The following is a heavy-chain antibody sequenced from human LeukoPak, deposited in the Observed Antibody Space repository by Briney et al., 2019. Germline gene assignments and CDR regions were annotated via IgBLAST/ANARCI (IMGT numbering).Heavy chain of an antibody. CDR1: GGSISSGSYY. J-gene: IGHJ3*02. CDR3: ARVRIAAAYDAFDI. V-gene: IGHV4-61*02. Sequence: SQTRSLTCTVSGGSISSGSYYWSWIRQPAGKGLEWIGRIYTSGSTNYNPSLKSRVTISVDTSKNQFSLKLSSATAADTAVYYCARVRIAAAYDAFDIWGQGTMVTVSS. D-gene: IGHD6-13*01. CDR2: IYTSGST.